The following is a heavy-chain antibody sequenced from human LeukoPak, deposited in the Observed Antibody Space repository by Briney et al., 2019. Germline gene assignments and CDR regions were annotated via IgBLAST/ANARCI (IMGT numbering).Heavy chain of an antibody. CDR2: ISSDGSST. CDR1: GFTFSSYW. J-gene: IGHJ4*02. Sequence: GGSLRLSCAASGFTFSSYWMHWVRQAPGKGLVWVSRISSDGSSTCYADSVKGRFTISRDNAKNTLDLQINSLRAEDTAVYYCARDRDSLTGYYGPIDCDFWGQGTLVTVSS. D-gene: IGHD3-9*01. CDR3: ARDRDSLTGYYGPIDCDF. V-gene: IGHV3-74*01.